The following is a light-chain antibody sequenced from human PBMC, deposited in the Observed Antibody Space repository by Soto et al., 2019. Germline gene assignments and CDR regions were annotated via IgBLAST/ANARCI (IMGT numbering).Light chain of an antibody. J-gene: IGKJ4*01. CDR2: AAS. CDR3: QQYNNWPLT. V-gene: IGKV3-15*01. CDR1: QSIGSN. Sequence: ERVMTQSPGTLSVSPGERATLSCRASQSIGSNLAWYQQKPVQAPRLLIYAASTRATDIPPRFSGNGSGTEFTLTISSLQSEDFAIFYCQQYNNWPLTFGAGTKVEIK.